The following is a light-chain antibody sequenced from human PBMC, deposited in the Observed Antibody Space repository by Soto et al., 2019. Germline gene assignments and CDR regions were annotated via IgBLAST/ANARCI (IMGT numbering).Light chain of an antibody. CDR1: RSNIGSNS. CDR2: IND. Sequence: QSVLTQPPSVSGTPGQRVIISCSGSRSNIGSNSVNWYQQLPGTAPKLLTYINDQRPSGVPDRFSGSTSGTSVSLAISGLQSEDEADYYCASWDDRLKGYVFGTGTKVTVL. J-gene: IGLJ1*01. CDR3: ASWDDRLKGYV. V-gene: IGLV1-44*01.